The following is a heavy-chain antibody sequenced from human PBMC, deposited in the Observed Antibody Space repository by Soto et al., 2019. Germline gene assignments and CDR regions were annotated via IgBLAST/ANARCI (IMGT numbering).Heavy chain of an antibody. J-gene: IGHJ4*02. Sequence: XTLSLPCTVSARSTSSVNHYWSWIRQHPGKGLEWIGYIYYSGSTNYNPSLKSRVTISVDTSKNQFSLKLSSVTAADTAVYYCARAYGGYADYWGQGALVTVS. CDR2: IYYSGST. CDR3: ARAYGGYADY. D-gene: IGHD5-18*01. V-gene: IGHV4-61*01. CDR1: ARSTSSVNHY.